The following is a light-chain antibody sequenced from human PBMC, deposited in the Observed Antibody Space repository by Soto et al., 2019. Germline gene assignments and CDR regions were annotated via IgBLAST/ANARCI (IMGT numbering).Light chain of an antibody. Sequence: IQLTQSPSSLSTSVGDRVTITCRASQGVSSYLAWYQQKPGKAPNLLIYVTSTLQSGVPSRFSGSGSGTDITLTISSLQPEDFATYYCQQHNSYPLTFGGGTKVEIK. CDR3: QQHNSYPLT. J-gene: IGKJ4*01. CDR2: VTS. CDR1: QGVSSY. V-gene: IGKV1-9*01.